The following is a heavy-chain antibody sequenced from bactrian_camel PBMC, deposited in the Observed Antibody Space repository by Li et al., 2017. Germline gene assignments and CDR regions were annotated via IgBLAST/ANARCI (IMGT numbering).Heavy chain of an antibody. J-gene: IGHJ4*01. CDR3: AATFSFCGSDFLSRVYSYSY. CDR1: GFPVTTNCC. D-gene: IGHD2*01. V-gene: IGHV3S1*01. Sequence: VQLVESGGGSVQAGGSLRLSCSASGFPVTTNCCMGWFRQAPGKEREGVAAIITGGGTTYYADSVKGRFTISQDNTKNTLYLQMNSLKPEDTAMYYCAATFSFCGSDFLSRVYSYSYRGQGTQVTVS. CDR2: IITGGGTT.